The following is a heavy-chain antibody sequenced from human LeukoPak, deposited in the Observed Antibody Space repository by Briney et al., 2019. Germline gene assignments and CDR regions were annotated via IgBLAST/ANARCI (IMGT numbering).Heavy chain of an antibody. D-gene: IGHD3-3*01. Sequence: GGSLRLSCAASGFTFSSNYMSWVRQAPGKGLEWVSVIYSGGSTYYADSVKGRFTISRDNSKNTLYLQMNSLRAEDTAVYYCARDWRRYYFDYWGQGTLVTVSS. V-gene: IGHV3-53*01. CDR2: IYSGGST. J-gene: IGHJ4*02. CDR1: GFTFSSNY. CDR3: ARDWRRYYFDY.